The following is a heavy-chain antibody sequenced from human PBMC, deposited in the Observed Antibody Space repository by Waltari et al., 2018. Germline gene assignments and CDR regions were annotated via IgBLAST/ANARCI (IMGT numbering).Heavy chain of an antibody. Sequence: QVQLVQSGAEVKKPGSSVKVSCKASGGTFSSYAISWVRQAPGQGLEWMGGIIPIFGTATYAQKFQGRVTITADESTSTAYMELSSLRSEDTAVYYCARDQGSGDSGSHDAFDYWGQGTLVTVSS. CDR2: IIPIFGTA. CDR1: GGTFSSYA. D-gene: IGHD1-26*01. J-gene: IGHJ4*02. V-gene: IGHV1-69*12. CDR3: ARDQGSGDSGSHDAFDY.